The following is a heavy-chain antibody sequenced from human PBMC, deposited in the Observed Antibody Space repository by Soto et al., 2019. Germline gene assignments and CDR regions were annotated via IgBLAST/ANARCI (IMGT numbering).Heavy chain of an antibody. D-gene: IGHD6-19*01. CDR3: ARARAVADDSLDY. Sequence: QVQLVQSGAEVKKPGASVKVSCKASGYTFTSYYMHWVRQAPGQGLEWMGIINPSGGSTSYAQKFQSRVTMTRNTSTSTVYMELSSLRSEDTAVYYCARARAVADDSLDYWGQGTLVTVSS. CDR1: GYTFTSYY. V-gene: IGHV1-46*01. J-gene: IGHJ4*02. CDR2: INPSGGST.